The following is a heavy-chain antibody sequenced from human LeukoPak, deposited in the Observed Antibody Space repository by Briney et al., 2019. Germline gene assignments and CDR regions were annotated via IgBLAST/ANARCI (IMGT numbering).Heavy chain of an antibody. J-gene: IGHJ4*02. CDR3: ARRVAVADNYFDY. V-gene: IGHV3-7*01. CDR2: IKQDSGEI. CDR1: GFTFSSYW. D-gene: IGHD6-19*01. Sequence: PGGSLRLSCVASGFTFSSYWMSWVRQAPGKGPEWVANIKQDSGEIYYVDSVKGRFTISRDNAKNSLYLQMNSLRAEDTGVYYCARRVAVADNYFDYWGQGTLVTVSS.